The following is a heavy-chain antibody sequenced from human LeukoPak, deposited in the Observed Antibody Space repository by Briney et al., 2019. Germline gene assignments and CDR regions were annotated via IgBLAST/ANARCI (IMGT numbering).Heavy chain of an antibody. V-gene: IGHV3-23*01. J-gene: IGHJ4*02. CDR2: ISGSGGST. CDR3: AKGGSLYSSGQPLYYFDY. Sequence: PGGSLRLSCAASGFTFSSYAMSRVRQAPGKGLEWVSAISGSGGSTYYADSVKGRFTISRDNSKNTLYLQMNSLRAEDTAVYYCAKGGSLYSSGQPLYYFDYWGQGTLVTSPQ. D-gene: IGHD6-19*01. CDR1: GFTFSSYA.